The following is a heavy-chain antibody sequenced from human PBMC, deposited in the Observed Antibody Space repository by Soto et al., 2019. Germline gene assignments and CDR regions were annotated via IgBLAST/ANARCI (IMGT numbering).Heavy chain of an antibody. D-gene: IGHD3-22*01. J-gene: IGHJ3*01. V-gene: IGHV3-48*02. CDR1: GFRFSNYA. CDR2: ISIGSGSI. CDR3: VRDDRWAFDF. Sequence: EVQLVESGGGLVQPGGSRRVSCAASGFRFSNYAMNWVRQAPGKGLEWVSYISIGSGSIFYADSVKGRFTISRDDAKNSLYMQMITLRDEDTAVYYCVRDDRWAFDFWGQGTMVTVSS.